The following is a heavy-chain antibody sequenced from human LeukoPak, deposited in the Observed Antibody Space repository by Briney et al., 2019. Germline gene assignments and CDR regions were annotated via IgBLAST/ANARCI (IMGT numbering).Heavy chain of an antibody. CDR1: GFTFSSHA. Sequence: SGGSLRLSCAASGFTFSSHAMHWVRQAPGKGLEWVAVISYDGSNKYYADSVKGRFTISRDNSKNTLYLQMNSLRAEDTAVYYCVRGDGSYGFDYWGQGTLVTVSS. D-gene: IGHD5-18*01. CDR3: VRGDGSYGFDY. CDR2: ISYDGSNK. J-gene: IGHJ4*02. V-gene: IGHV3-30-3*01.